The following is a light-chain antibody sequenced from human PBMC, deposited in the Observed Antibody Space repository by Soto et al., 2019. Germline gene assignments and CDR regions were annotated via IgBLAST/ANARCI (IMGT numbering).Light chain of an antibody. CDR3: SSYTSSSTPHV. CDR2: EVS. V-gene: IGLV2-14*01. J-gene: IGLJ1*01. CDR1: SSDVGGYNY. Sequence: QSVLTQPASVSGSPGQSITISCTGTSSDVGGYNYVSWYQQHPGKAPKLMIYEVSNRPSGVSNRFSCSKSGNTASLTISGLQAEDEADYYCSSYTSSSTPHVIGTGTKGTVL.